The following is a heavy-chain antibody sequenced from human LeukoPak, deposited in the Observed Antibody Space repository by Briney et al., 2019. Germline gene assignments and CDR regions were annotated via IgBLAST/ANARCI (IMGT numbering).Heavy chain of an antibody. V-gene: IGHV3-74*01. CDR2: INSDGRST. D-gene: IGHD7-27*01. CDR3: ARSLNWAFDY. J-gene: IGHJ4*02. Sequence: GGSLRLSCAASGFTFSSYWMHWVRQGPGKGLVWVSHINSDGRSTSNADSVKGRFTISRDNAKNTLYLQMNSLRAEDTAVYYCARSLNWAFDYWGQGTLVTVSS. CDR1: GFTFSSYW.